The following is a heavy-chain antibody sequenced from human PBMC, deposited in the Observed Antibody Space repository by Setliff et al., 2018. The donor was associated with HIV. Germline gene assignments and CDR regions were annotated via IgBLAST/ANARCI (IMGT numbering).Heavy chain of an antibody. Sequence: SSETLRLSCAGSGFTFSSYWMSWVRQAPGKGLEWVANIKQDGSEKYYVESVKGRFTISRDNANNSLYLQMNSLRAEDTAVYYCARGARGYSYGWGQGTLVTVS. V-gene: IGHV3-7*01. D-gene: IGHD5-18*01. CDR2: IKQDGSEK. CDR3: ARGARGYSYG. CDR1: GFTFSSYW. J-gene: IGHJ4*02.